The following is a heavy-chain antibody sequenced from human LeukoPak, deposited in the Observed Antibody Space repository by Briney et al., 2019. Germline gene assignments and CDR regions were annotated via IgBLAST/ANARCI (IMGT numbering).Heavy chain of an antibody. CDR1: GFTFSSYW. J-gene: IGHJ6*03. V-gene: IGHV3-7*03. CDR3: AKDTLDTDYSYYYMDV. CDR2: IKQDGSEK. Sequence: GGSLRLSCAASGFTFSSYWMSWVRQAPGKGLEWVANIKQDGSEKYYVDSVKGRFTISRDNAKNSLYLQMNSLRAEDTAVYYCAKDTLDTDYSYYYMDVWGKGTTVTVSS. D-gene: IGHD2-2*02.